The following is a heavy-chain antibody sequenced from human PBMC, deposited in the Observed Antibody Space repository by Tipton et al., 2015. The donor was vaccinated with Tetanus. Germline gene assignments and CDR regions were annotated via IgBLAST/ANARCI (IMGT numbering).Heavy chain of an antibody. D-gene: IGHD3-3*01. CDR2: IYESGDT. CDR1: GGSITSGGYY. Sequence: GLVKPSQTLSLTCTVSGGSITSGGYYWSWIRQPPGKGLEWIGSIYESGDTYYIPSLKSRVTISVDTSKNQFSLNLNSMAAADTGVYYCARHQSGYFTPFDYWGQGNLVTVSS. J-gene: IGHJ4*02. CDR3: ARHQSGYFTPFDY. V-gene: IGHV4-39*01.